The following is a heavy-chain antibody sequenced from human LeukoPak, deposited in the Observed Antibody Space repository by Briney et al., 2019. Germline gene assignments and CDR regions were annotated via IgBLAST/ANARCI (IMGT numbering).Heavy chain of an antibody. D-gene: IGHD6-13*01. CDR2: MNPNSGNT. Sequence: GASVKVSCKASGYTFTSYDINWVRQATGQGLEWMGWMNPNSGNTGYAQKFQGRVTMTRNTSISTAYMELSSLRSEDTAVYYCARGRAAAGVNWFDPWGQGTLVTVSS. J-gene: IGHJ5*02. CDR1: GYTFTSYD. CDR3: ARGRAAAGVNWFDP. V-gene: IGHV1-8*01.